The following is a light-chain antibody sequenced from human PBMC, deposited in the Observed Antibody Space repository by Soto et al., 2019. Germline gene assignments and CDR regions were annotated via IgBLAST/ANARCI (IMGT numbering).Light chain of an antibody. V-gene: IGKV4-1*01. J-gene: IGKJ1*01. CDR2: WAS. Sequence: DIVITLSPDIIAVAFSVPAAINCKSSRSLFYSANKKKYWAWYQQKPGQPSKLLFYWASTRESGVPDRFNGGGSGTDFTRTISSLQAEDVAVYYCHQYYSHTPPWTFGQGTKVDIK. CDR1: RSLFYSANKKKY. CDR3: HQYYSHTPPWT.